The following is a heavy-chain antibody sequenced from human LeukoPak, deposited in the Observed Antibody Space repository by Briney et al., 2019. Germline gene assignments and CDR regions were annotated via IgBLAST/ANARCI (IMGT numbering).Heavy chain of an antibody. V-gene: IGHV3-21*01. CDR2: ISRSSIYI. CDR3: ARDSGDGSGSYYAYGMDV. Sequence: GGSLRLSCAASGFIFSNYNMNWVRQAPGKGLEWVSSISRSSIYIYYADSVKGRSTISRDNAENSLYLQMNSLRAEDTAVYYCARDSGDGSGSYYAYGMDVWGQGTTVTVSS. J-gene: IGHJ6*02. D-gene: IGHD3-10*01. CDR1: GFIFSNYN.